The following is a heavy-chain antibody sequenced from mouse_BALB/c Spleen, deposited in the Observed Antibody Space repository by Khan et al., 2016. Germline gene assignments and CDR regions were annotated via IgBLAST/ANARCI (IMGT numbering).Heavy chain of an antibody. CDR1: GFNIKDYY. V-gene: IGHV14-4*02. Sequence: VQLQQSGAELVRSGASVKLSCTASGFNIKDYYMHWVKQRPEQGLEWIGWIDPETGDTEYAPKFQGKATMTADTSSNTAYLQLSSLISEDTAAYCCKACDYNAMDYWGQGTSVTVSS. J-gene: IGHJ4*01. CDR2: IDPETGDT. CDR3: KACDYNAMDY.